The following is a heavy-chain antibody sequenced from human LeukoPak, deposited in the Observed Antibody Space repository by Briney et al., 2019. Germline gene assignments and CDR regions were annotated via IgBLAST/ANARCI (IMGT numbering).Heavy chain of an antibody. CDR2: IIPIFGTA. D-gene: IGHD3-22*01. J-gene: IGHJ4*02. CDR3: ARDLYYYDSSGYSPYYFDY. CDR1: GGTFSSYA. Sequence: ASVKVSCKASGGTFSSYAISWVRQAPGQGLEWMGRIIPIFGTANYAQKFQGRVTITTDESTSTAYMELSSLRSEDTAVYYCARDLYYYDSSGYSPYYFDYWGEGTLVTVSS. V-gene: IGHV1-69*05.